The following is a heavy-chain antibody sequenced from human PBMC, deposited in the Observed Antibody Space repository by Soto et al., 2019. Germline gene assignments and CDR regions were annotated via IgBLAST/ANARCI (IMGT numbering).Heavy chain of an antibody. J-gene: IGHJ4*02. V-gene: IGHV3-73*01. CDR1: GFTFSGSA. CDR2: IRSKTNNYAT. Sequence: TGGSLRLSCAASGFTFSGSAMHWVRQASGKGLEWVGRIRSKTNNYATAYAASVKGRFTVSRDDSKNTAYLQMNSLKSEDTAVYYCTDGKPNWGQGTLVTVSS. CDR3: TDGKPN.